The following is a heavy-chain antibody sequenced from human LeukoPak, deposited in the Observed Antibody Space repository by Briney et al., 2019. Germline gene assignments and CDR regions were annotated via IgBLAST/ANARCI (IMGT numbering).Heavy chain of an antibody. D-gene: IGHD5-18*01. CDR2: ISTYNGKT. V-gene: IGHV1-18*01. CDR1: GYTFTSYG. J-gene: IGHJ5*02. CDR3: ARAKRPSVFSVESLGYSYASNWFDP. Sequence: ASVKVSCKASGYTFTSYGISWVRQAPGQGLEWMGWISTYNGKTNYAQKLQGRVTMTTDTSTSTAYMELRSLRSDDTGVYYCARAKRPSVFSVESLGYSYASNWFDPWGQGTLVTVSS.